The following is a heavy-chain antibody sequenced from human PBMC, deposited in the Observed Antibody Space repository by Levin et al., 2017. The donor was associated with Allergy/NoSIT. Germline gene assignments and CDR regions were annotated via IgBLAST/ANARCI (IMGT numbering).Heavy chain of an antibody. CDR1: GGTFSSYA. V-gene: IGHV1-69*06. J-gene: IGHJ5*02. D-gene: IGHD6-19*01. CDR2: IIPIFGTA. CDR3: ARNLYSSGWPVEYNWFDP. Sequence: ASVKVSCKASGGTFSSYAISWVRQAPGQGLEWMGGIIPIFGTANYAQKFQGRVTITADKSTSTAYMELSSLRSEDTAVYYCARNLYSSGWPVEYNWFDPWGQGTLVTVSS.